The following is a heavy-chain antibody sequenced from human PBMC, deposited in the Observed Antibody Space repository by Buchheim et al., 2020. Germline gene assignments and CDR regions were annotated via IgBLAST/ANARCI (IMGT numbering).Heavy chain of an antibody. D-gene: IGHD3-3*01. CDR1: GFTFSSYG. J-gene: IGHJ6*02. CDR2: ISYDGSNK. V-gene: IGHV3-30*03. CDR3: ARGFDFWSGYYPYYYGMDV. Sequence: QVQLVESGGGVVQPGRSLRLSCVGSGFTFSSYGMHWVRQAPGKGLEWVAVISYDGSNKYYADSVKSRFTISRDNSKNTLYLQMNSLRAEDTAVYYCARGFDFWSGYYPYYYGMDVWGQGTT.